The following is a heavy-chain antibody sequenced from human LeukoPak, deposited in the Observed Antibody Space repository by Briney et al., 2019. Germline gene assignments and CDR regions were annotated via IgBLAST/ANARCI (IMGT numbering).Heavy chain of an antibody. D-gene: IGHD1-1*01. Sequence: ASVTVSCTASGYTFTSYYMHWVRQAPGQGLEWMGIINPSGGSTSYAQKFQGRVTMTRDMSTSTVYMELSSLRSEDTAVYYCARPHRTGTTGTTSHFDYWGQETLVTVPS. CDR2: INPSGGST. CDR3: ARPHRTGTTGTTSHFDY. J-gene: IGHJ4*02. V-gene: IGHV1-46*01. CDR1: GYTFTSYY.